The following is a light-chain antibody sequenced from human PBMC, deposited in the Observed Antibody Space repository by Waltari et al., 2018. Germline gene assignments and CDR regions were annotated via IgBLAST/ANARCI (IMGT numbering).Light chain of an antibody. Sequence: SSELTQGPAVSVALGQTVRITCQGDSLTSHYAHWYQQKPGQAPVLVICDKSNRPSGIPGRFSGSSSGNTASLTITWAQAEDEADYYCYSRDSSGNHLFGGGTKLTVL. J-gene: IGLJ3*02. CDR1: SLTSHY. CDR2: DKS. CDR3: YSRDSSGNHL. V-gene: IGLV3-19*01.